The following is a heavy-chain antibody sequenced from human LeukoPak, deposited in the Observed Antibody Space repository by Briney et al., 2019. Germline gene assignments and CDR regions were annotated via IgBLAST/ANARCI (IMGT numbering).Heavy chain of an antibody. CDR1: GFTFSTYE. D-gene: IGHD3-10*01. J-gene: IGHJ4*02. Sequence: GGSLRLSCAASGFTFSTYEMNWVRQAPGKGLEWISYIDYSGSTIYYADSVKGRFTISRDNAKDSLYLQMNSLRAEDTAVYYCAKEGYYYGSGSYSYFDYWGQGTLVTVSS. CDR3: AKEGYYYGSGSYSYFDY. CDR2: IDYSGSTI. V-gene: IGHV3-48*03.